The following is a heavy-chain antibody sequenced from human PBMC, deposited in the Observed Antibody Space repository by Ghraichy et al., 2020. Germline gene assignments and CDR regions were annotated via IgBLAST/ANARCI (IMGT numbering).Heavy chain of an antibody. D-gene: IGHD3-3*01. CDR1: RSPVCTPV. Sequence: ASVKVSCKIGRSPVCTPVTYRILVSRLLLDERMGWMNPNSGNTGYAQKFQGRVTMTRNTSISTAYMELSSLRSEDTAVYYCARGLLEWLPKGGSFDPWGQGSLVTV. CDR3: ARGLLEWLPKGGSFDP. V-gene: IGHV1-8*01. CDR2: MNPNSGNT. J-gene: IGHJ5*02.